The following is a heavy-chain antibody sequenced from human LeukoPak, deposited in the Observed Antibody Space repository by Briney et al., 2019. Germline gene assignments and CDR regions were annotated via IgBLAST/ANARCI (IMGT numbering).Heavy chain of an antibody. CDR2: IRSSTTYV. D-gene: IGHD3-22*01. V-gene: IGHV3-21*01. J-gene: IGHJ4*02. CDR3: ARDSLTMIVGRQKRGLGY. Sequence: GGSLRLSCAASGFTFSSYGMSWVRQAPGKGLEWVSSIRSSTTYVYYADSVKGRFTISRDNAKNSLYLQMNSLRAEDTAVYYCARDSLTMIVGRQKRGLGYWGQGTLVTVSS. CDR1: GFTFSSYG.